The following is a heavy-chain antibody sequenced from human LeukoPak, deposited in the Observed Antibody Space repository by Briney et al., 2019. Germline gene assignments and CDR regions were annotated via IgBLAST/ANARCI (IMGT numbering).Heavy chain of an antibody. V-gene: IGHV4-61*02. CDR1: GGSVSSGTYY. J-gene: IGHJ6*02. CDR2: IYTSGST. Sequence: SETLSLTCSVPGGSVSSGTYYWRWIRQPAGKGLEWIGRIYTSGSTNYNPSLKSRVTMSVDTSKNQFSLKLSSVTAADTAVYYCARSGRIAAADYYYYYGMDVWGQGTTVTVSS. D-gene: IGHD6-13*01. CDR3: ARSGRIAAADYYYYYGMDV.